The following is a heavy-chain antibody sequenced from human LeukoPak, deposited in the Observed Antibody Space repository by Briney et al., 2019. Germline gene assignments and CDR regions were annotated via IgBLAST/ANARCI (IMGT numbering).Heavy chain of an antibody. D-gene: IGHD6-6*01. CDR2: INHSGST. Sequence: SETLSLTCAVYGGSFSGYYWSWIRQPPGKGLEWIGEINHSGSTNYNPSLKSRVTISVDTSKNQFSLKLSSVTAADTAVYYCATGGGSSSLFDYWGQGTLVTVPS. CDR1: GGSFSGYY. J-gene: IGHJ4*02. CDR3: ATGGGSSSLFDY. V-gene: IGHV4-34*01.